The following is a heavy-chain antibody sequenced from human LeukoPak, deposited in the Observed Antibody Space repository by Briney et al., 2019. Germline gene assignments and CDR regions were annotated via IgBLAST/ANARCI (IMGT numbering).Heavy chain of an antibody. J-gene: IGHJ4*02. D-gene: IGHD3-22*01. CDR2: ISSNGGST. Sequence: GGCLRLSCAASGFTFSSYAMHWVRQAPGKGLEYVSAISSNGGSTYYANSVKGRFTISRDNSKNTLYLQMGSLRAEDMAVYYCARDHRDSSGYYYAPGIFDYWGQGTLVTVSS. V-gene: IGHV3-64*01. CDR3: ARDHRDSSGYYYAPGIFDY. CDR1: GFTFSSYA.